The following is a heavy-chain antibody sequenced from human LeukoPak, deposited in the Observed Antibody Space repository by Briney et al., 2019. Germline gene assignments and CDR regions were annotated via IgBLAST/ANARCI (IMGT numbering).Heavy chain of an antibody. J-gene: IGHJ4*02. CDR2: ISGSGGST. CDR3: AKGGRGNYGFDY. D-gene: IGHD3-10*01. Sequence: GGSLRLSCAASGFTFSSYAMSWVRQAPGKGLEWVSAISGSGGSTYYADSVKGRFTISRDNSKNTLYLQTNSLRAEDTAVYYCAKGGRGNYGFDYWGQGTLVTVSS. V-gene: IGHV3-23*01. CDR1: GFTFSSYA.